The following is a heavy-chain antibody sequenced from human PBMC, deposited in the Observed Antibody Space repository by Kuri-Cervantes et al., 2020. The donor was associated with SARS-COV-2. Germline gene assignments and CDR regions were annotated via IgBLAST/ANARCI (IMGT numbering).Heavy chain of an antibody. Sequence: GESLKISCAASGFTFSSYAMHWVRQAPGKGLEWVAVISYDGSNKYYADSVKGRFTISRDNSKNTLYLQMNSLRAEDTAVYYCARHGRKGSGYDKHFDYWGQGTPVTVSS. V-gene: IGHV3-30-3*01. CDR1: GFTFSSYA. CDR2: ISYDGSNK. D-gene: IGHD5-12*01. J-gene: IGHJ4*02. CDR3: ARHGRKGSGYDKHFDY.